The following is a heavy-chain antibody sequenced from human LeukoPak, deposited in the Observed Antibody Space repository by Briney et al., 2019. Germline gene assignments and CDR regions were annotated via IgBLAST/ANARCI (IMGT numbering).Heavy chain of an antibody. V-gene: IGHV3-21*01. CDR1: GFTFSIYS. CDR2: ISSSSSYI. CDR3: ARDVVVPAVGWFDP. D-gene: IGHD2-2*01. J-gene: IGHJ5*02. Sequence: GGPLRLTCAASGFTFSIYSMNWVRQAPGKGLEWVSSISSSSSYIYYADSVKGRFTISRDNAKNSLYLQMNSLRAEDTAVYYCARDVVVPAVGWFDPWGQGTLVTVSS.